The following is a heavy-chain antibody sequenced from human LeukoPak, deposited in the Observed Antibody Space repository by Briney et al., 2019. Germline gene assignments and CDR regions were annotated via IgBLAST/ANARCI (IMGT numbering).Heavy chain of an antibody. D-gene: IGHD3-10*01. Sequence: GESLKISCKGSGYSFTSYWIGWVRQMPGKGLEWMGIIYPGDSDTRYSPSFQGQVTISADKSSNTAYLQWSSLKASDTAMYFCARQHSFVSGSSRLGGFDPWGKEPWPPSPQ. CDR3: ARQHSFVSGSSRLGGFDP. V-gene: IGHV5-51*01. CDR1: GYSFTSYW. CDR2: IYPGDSDT. J-gene: IGHJ5*01.